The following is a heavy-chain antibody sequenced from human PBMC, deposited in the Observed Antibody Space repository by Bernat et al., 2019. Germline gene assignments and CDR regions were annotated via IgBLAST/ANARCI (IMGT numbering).Heavy chain of an antibody. V-gene: IGHV3-74*01. J-gene: IGHJ5*02. D-gene: IGHD3-10*01. CDR2: ISSDGSMT. Sequence: QLVVSGGGLVQPGGSLRLFCAASGFTFNTYWMHWVRQAPGKGLVWISRISSDGSMTNYADSVKGRFTISRDNTKNTVYLQMNSLRAEDTAVYYCVNYGSGSYLAWGQGTLVSVSS. CDR3: VNYGSGSYLA. CDR1: GFTFNTYW.